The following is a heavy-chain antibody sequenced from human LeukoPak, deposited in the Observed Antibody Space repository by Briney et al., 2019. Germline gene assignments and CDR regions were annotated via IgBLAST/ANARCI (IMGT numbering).Heavy chain of an antibody. CDR3: ARASDTMIFDP. D-gene: IGHD3-22*01. CDR1: DGSINSYY. Sequence: SETLSLTCSVSDGSINSYYWSWIRQPPGKGLEWIGYIYHSGSTYYNPSLKSRVTISVDRSKNQFSLKLSSVTAADTAVYYCARASDTMIFDPWGQGTLVTVSS. CDR2: IYHSGST. J-gene: IGHJ5*02. V-gene: IGHV4-30-2*01.